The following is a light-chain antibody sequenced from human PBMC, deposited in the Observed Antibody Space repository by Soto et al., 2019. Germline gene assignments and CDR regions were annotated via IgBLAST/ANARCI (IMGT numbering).Light chain of an antibody. CDR3: ASFRSGTILV. V-gene: IGLV2-14*01. CDR1: RSDIGDSNF. CDR2: EVN. J-gene: IGLJ6*01. Sequence: QSVLTQPASVSGSPGQSVTISCTGPRSDIGDSNFISWYQHSPGKAPRLLIYEVNNRPSGVSKRFSGSMAGNTASLTISGLLDDDEADYFCASFRSGTILVFGSGTKLTVL.